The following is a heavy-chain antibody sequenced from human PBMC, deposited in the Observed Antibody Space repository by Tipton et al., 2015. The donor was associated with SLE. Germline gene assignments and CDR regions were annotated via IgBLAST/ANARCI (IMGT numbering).Heavy chain of an antibody. Sequence: TLSLTCTVSGGSISSYYWSWIRQPPGKGLEWIGYIYYSGSTNYNPSLKSRVTISVDTSKNQFSLKLSSVTAADTAVYYCARAPRLSAFDIWGQGTMVTVSS. J-gene: IGHJ3*02. D-gene: IGHD6-25*01. V-gene: IGHV4-59*08. CDR3: ARAPRLSAFDI. CDR2: IYYSGST. CDR1: GGSISSYY.